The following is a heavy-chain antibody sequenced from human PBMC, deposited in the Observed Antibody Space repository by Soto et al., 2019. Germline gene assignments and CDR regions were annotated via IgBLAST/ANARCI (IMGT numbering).Heavy chain of an antibody. CDR2: IYYSGST. Sequence: QLQLQESGPGLVKPSETLSLTCTVSGGSISSSSYYWGWIRQPPGKGLEWIGSIYYSGSTYYNPSLKSRVTISVDTSKNQFSLKLSSVTAADTAVYYCASPLKSGDYLDYWGQGTLVTVSS. D-gene: IGHD4-17*01. CDR3: ASPLKSGDYLDY. CDR1: GGSISSSSYY. V-gene: IGHV4-39*01. J-gene: IGHJ4*02.